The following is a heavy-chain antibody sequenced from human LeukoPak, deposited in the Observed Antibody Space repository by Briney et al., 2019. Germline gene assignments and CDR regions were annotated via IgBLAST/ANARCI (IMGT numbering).Heavy chain of an antibody. D-gene: IGHD3-10*01. CDR3: ASELAGIFDY. Sequence: SETLSLTCTVSGGSISSGSYYWSWIRQPAGKGLEWIGRIYTSGSTNYNPSLKSRVTISVDTSKNQFSLKLSSVTAADTAVYYCASELAGIFDYXGQGTLVXVS. V-gene: IGHV4-61*02. CDR1: GGSISSGSYY. J-gene: IGHJ4*02. CDR2: IYTSGST.